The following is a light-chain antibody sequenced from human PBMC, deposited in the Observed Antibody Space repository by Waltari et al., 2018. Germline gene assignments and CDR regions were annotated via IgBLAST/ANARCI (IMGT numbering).Light chain of an antibody. V-gene: IGLV1-51*01. J-gene: IGLJ3*02. CDR2: DND. CDR1: SSNIGNNF. CDR3: GTWDASVSEVV. Sequence: QSVLTQPPSVSAAPGQTVTISCPGSSSNIGNNFVSWYQPPPGTAPTPILFDNDRRASGIPDRFSASKSGTSATLGITGLQTGDEADYFCGTWDASVSEVVFGGGTKLTVL.